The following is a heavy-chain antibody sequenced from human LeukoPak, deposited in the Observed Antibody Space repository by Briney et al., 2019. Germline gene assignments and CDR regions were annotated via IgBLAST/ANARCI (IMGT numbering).Heavy chain of an antibody. CDR2: FDPEDGET. D-gene: IGHD6-6*01. CDR3: ATGPIAARLPYYYYYMDV. CDR1: GYTLTELS. J-gene: IGHJ6*03. Sequence: GASVKVSCKVSGYTLTELSMHWVRQAPGKGLEWMGGFDPEDGETIYAQKFQGRVTMTEDTSTDTAYMELSSLRSEDTAVYYCATGPIAARLPYYYYYMDVWGKGTTVTVSS. V-gene: IGHV1-24*01.